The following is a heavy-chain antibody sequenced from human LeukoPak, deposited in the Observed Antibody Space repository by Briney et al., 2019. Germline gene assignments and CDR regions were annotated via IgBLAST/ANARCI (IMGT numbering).Heavy chain of an antibody. V-gene: IGHV4-59*01. Sequence: PSETLSLTCTLSGASFRSYYWSWLRKPPGKGLEWIGFSAHTGSSSYNPSLKSRVSISVDKSMNHFSLRLTSVTTADTAVYYCARYYADGNGYYYSYDYWGQGTLVTVSS. D-gene: IGHD3-22*01. CDR2: SAHTGSS. CDR1: GASFRSYY. J-gene: IGHJ4*02. CDR3: ARYYADGNGYYYSYDY.